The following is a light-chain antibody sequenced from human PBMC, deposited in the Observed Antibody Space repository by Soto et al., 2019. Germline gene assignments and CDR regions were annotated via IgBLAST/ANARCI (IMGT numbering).Light chain of an antibody. Sequence: QSVLAQPPSASGYPGQSVTISCTGTSSDVGGYNYVSWYQQHPGKAPKLMIYEVSKRPSGVPDRFSGSKSGNTASLTVSGLQAEDEADYYCSSYAGSNRVFGTGTKVTVL. CDR3: SSYAGSNRV. J-gene: IGLJ1*01. CDR1: SSDVGGYNY. V-gene: IGLV2-8*01. CDR2: EVS.